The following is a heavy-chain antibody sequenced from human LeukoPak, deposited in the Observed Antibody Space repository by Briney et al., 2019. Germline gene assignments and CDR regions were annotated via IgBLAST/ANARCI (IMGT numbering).Heavy chain of an antibody. V-gene: IGHV1-2*02. CDR2: INPNSGGT. CDR3: ARDLYSSSQEDY. J-gene: IGHJ4*02. CDR1: GYTFTGYY. Sequence: ASVKVSCKASGYTFTGYYMHWVRQAPGQGLEWMGWINPNSGGTNYAQKFQGRVTMTRDTPISTAYMELSRLRSDDTAVYYCARDLYSSSQEDYWGQGTLVTVSS. D-gene: IGHD6-13*01.